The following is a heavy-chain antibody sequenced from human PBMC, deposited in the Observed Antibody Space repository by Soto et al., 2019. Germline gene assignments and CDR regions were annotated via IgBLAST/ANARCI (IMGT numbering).Heavy chain of an antibody. V-gene: IGHV1-18*01. CDR3: ARARLQWLPPSGFDY. J-gene: IGHJ4*02. D-gene: IGHD6-19*01. CDR1: GYTFTSYG. Sequence: QVQLVQSGAEVKKPGASVKVSCKASGYTFTSYGISWVRQAPGQGLEWMGWISAYNGNTNYAQKLQGRVTMTTDTSPSTAYMALRSLRSDDTAVYYCARARLQWLPPSGFDYWRQGTLVTVSS. CDR2: ISAYNGNT.